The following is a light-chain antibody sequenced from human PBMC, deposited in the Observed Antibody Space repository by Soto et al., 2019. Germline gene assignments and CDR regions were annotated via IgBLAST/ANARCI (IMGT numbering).Light chain of an antibody. CDR3: QQSYSSPVT. V-gene: IGKV1-39*01. Sequence: DIQMTQSPSSLSASVGDRVAITCRATQSISDYLNWYQQKPGWALKLLIYGASNLQSGVPSRFSGSGSGTDFTLTISGVQPEDFGIYYCQQSYSSPVTFGPGTKVDVK. CDR2: GAS. CDR1: QSISDY. J-gene: IGKJ3*01.